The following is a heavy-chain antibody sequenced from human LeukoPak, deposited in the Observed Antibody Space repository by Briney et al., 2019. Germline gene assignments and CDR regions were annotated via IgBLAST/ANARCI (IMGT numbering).Heavy chain of an antibody. CDR1: GGSIGNNYYY. Sequence: PSETLSLTCTVSGGSIGNNYYYWSWIRQAPGKGLESLGSIYYSGSTDYNPSLKSRVSLSVDTSENQFSLHLTPVTAADTAVYYCARLHWGPGSGFDPWGQGTLVTVSS. D-gene: IGHD3-16*01. V-gene: IGHV4-30-4*01. CDR2: IYYSGST. CDR3: ARLHWGPGSGFDP. J-gene: IGHJ5*02.